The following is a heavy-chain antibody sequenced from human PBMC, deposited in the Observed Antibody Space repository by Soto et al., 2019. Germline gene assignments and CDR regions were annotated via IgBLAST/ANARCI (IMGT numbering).Heavy chain of an antibody. CDR3: ARTMVRGVFRDY. J-gene: IGHJ4*02. Sequence: EVQLVESGGGLVQPGGSLRLSCAASGCTFSSYWMSWVRQAPWKGLEWVANIKQDGSEKYYVDSVKGRFTISRDNAKNSLYLQMNSLRAEDTAVYYCARTMVRGVFRDYWGQGTLVTVSS. CDR2: IKQDGSEK. V-gene: IGHV3-7*01. CDR1: GCTFSSYW. D-gene: IGHD3-10*01.